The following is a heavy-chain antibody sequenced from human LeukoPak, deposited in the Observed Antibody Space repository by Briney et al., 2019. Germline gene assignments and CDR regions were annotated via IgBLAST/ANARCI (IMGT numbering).Heavy chain of an antibody. J-gene: IGHJ4*02. Sequence: SETLSLTCAVYGGSISGYYWSWIRQPRGKGLEWIGEINHSGSTNYNPSLKSRVTISVDTSKNQFSLKLSSVTAADTAVYYCARTLHYYGSGSYAYWGQGTLVTVSS. CDR1: GGSISGYY. CDR2: INHSGST. D-gene: IGHD3-10*01. V-gene: IGHV4-34*01. CDR3: ARTLHYYGSGSYAY.